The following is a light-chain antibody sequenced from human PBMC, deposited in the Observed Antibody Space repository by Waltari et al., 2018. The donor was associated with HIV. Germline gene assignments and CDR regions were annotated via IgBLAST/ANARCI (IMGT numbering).Light chain of an antibody. CDR3: QSYDSSLGGSV. CDR1: SSNIGAGYY. CDR2: FNN. Sequence: QSVLTQPPSVSGAPGQRVSISCTGSSSNIGAGYYVHWYLPLPGTAPKLLIYFNNKRPSGVPDRFSGSKSGTSASLAITGLQPEDEADYYCQSYDSSLGGSVFGGGTQLTVL. V-gene: IGLV1-40*01. J-gene: IGLJ3*02.